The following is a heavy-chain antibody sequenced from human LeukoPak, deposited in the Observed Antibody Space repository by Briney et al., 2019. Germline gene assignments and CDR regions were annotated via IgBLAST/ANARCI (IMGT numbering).Heavy chain of an antibody. J-gene: IGHJ6*02. CDR3: ARDYYGSGSYYNIPVLLGSYYYYGMDV. CDR2: INSDGSST. V-gene: IGHV3-74*01. Sequence: GGSLRLSCAASGFTFSSYWMHWVRQAPGKGLVWVSRINSDGSSTSYADPVKGRFTISGDNAKNTLYLQMNSLRAEDTAVYYCARDYYGSGSYYNIPVLLGSYYYYGMDVWGQGTTVTVSS. D-gene: IGHD3-10*01. CDR1: GFTFSSYW.